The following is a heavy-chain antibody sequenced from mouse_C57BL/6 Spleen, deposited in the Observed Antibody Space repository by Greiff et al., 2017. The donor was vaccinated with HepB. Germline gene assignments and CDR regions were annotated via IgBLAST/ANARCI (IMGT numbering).Heavy chain of an antibody. D-gene: IGHD1-1*01. V-gene: IGHV1-4*01. Sequence: VKLQESGAELARPGASVKMSCKASGYTFTSYTMHWVKQRPGQGLEWIGYINPSSGYTKYNQKFKDKATLTADKSSSTAYMQLSSLTSEDSAVYYCAGITTVVATNFDYWGQGTTLTVSS. CDR3: AGITTVVATNFDY. CDR2: INPSSGYT. J-gene: IGHJ2*01. CDR1: GYTFTSYT.